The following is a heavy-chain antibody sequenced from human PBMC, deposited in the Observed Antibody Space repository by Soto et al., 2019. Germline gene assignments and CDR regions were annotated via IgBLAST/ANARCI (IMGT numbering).Heavy chain of an antibody. J-gene: IGHJ5*01. CDR2: IFYSGST. D-gene: IGHD3-22*01. V-gene: IGHV4-59*01. CDR1: GGSISNYY. Sequence: SETLSLTCTVSGGSISNYYWSWIRQPPGKGLEWIGHIFYSGSTNYNPALKSRVTISVDTSKNQFSLKLSSVTAADTAVYYCARLGGFYQSLDSWGQGALVTVSS. CDR3: ARLGGFYQSLDS.